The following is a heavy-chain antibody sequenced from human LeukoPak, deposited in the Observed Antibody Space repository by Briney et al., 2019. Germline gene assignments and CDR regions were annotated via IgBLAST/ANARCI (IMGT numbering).Heavy chain of an antibody. V-gene: IGHV3-33*01. CDR1: GFTFSSYG. Sequence: GGSLRLSCAASGFTFSSYGMHWVRQAPGKGLEWVAVIWYDGSNKYYADSVKGRFTISRDNSKNTLYLQMNSLRAEDTAVYCCARDSATYFDYWGQGTLVTVSS. CDR2: IWYDGSNK. D-gene: IGHD1-1*01. CDR3: ARDSATYFDY. J-gene: IGHJ4*02.